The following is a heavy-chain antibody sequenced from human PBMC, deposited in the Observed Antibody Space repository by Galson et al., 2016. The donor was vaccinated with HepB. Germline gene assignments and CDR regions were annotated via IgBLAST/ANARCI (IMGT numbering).Heavy chain of an antibody. J-gene: IGHJ5*02. D-gene: IGHD2-15*01. Sequence: TLSLTCTASGGSISSGSYYWSWIRQHPGKGLEWIGYISYSGSTYYNPSLKSRVTISVDTSENQFSLKLSSVTAADTAGYYCARGVAAWGQGTLVTVSS. V-gene: IGHV4-31*03. CDR3: ARGVAA. CDR2: ISYSGST. CDR1: GGSISSGSYY.